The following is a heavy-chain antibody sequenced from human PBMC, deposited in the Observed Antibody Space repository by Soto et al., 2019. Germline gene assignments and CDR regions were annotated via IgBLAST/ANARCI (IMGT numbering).Heavy chain of an antibody. D-gene: IGHD2-21*02. CDR3: ARDASYCGGDCYSGLGGWFDP. V-gene: IGHV4-31*03. CDR2: IYYSGST. Sequence: QVQLQESGPGLVKPSQTLSLTCTVSGGSISSGGYYWSWIRQHPGKGLEWIGYIYYSGSTYYNPSLKSRVTISVDTSKNQFSLKLSSVTAADTAVYYCARDASYCGGDCYSGLGGWFDPWGQGTLVTVSS. CDR1: GGSISSGGYY. J-gene: IGHJ5*02.